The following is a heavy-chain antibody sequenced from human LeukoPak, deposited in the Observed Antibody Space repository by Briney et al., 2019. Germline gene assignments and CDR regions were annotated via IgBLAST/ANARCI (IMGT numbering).Heavy chain of an antibody. D-gene: IGHD4-23*01. J-gene: IGHJ6*02. CDR1: GYTFTGYY. CDR2: INPNSGGT. V-gene: IGHV1-2*02. Sequence: ASVKVSCKASGYTFTGYYMHWVRQAPGQGLEWMGWINPNSGGTNYAQKFQGRVTMTRDTSISTAYMELSRLRSDDTAVYYCARAYGGNNYYYGMDVWGQGTTVTVSS. CDR3: ARAYGGNNYYYGMDV.